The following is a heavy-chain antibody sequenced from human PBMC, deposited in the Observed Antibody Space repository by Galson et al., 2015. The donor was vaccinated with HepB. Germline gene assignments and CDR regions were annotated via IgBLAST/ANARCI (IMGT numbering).Heavy chain of an antibody. CDR2: IYWNDDK. D-gene: IGHD6-13*01. Sequence: PALVKPTQTLTLTCTFSGFSLSTSGVGVGWIRQPPGKALEWPALIYWNDDKRYSPSLKSRLTITKDTSKNQVVLTMTNMDPVDTATYYCAHSSSSWTEYYYYYGMDVWGQGTTVTVSS. CDR3: AHSSSSWTEYYYYYGMDV. CDR1: GFSLSTSGVG. J-gene: IGHJ6*02. V-gene: IGHV2-5*01.